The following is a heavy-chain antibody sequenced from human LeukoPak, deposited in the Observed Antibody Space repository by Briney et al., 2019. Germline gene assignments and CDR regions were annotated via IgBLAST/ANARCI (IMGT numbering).Heavy chain of an antibody. CDR3: ANSHSYGYHFDY. J-gene: IGHJ4*02. Sequence: KPSETLSLTCAVYGGSFSGYYWSWIRQPPGKGLEWIGEINHSGSTNDNPSLKSRVTISVDTSKNQFSLKLSSVTAADTAVYYCANSHSYGYHFDYWGQGTLVTVSS. V-gene: IGHV4-34*01. CDR1: GGSFSGYY. CDR2: INHSGST. D-gene: IGHD5-18*01.